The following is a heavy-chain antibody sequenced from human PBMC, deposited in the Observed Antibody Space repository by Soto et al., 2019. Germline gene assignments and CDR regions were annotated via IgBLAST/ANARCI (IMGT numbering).Heavy chain of an antibody. CDR1: GYTFTEYY. J-gene: IGHJ4*02. CDR3: TRGPSSGAFDY. V-gene: IGHV1-2*02. Sequence: QVQLVQSGAEVKKPGASVKVSCKASGYTFTEYYMHWMRQAPGQGLEWMGWINPTNGDTNYAHNCQDRVTMTSDVSISTAYMELSSLTSDDPAVYYCTRGPSSGAFDYWGQGSLVAVSS. D-gene: IGHD3-22*01. CDR2: INPTNGDT.